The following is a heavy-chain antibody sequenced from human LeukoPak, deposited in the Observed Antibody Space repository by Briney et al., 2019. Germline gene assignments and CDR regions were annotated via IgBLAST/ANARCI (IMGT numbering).Heavy chain of an antibody. CDR3: ARVYVDTAMDYFDY. V-gene: IGHV3-53*01. D-gene: IGHD5-18*01. Sequence: GGSLPLSCAASGFTVSSNYMSWVRQAPGKGLEWVSVICSGGSTYYADSVKGRFTISRDNSKNTLYLQMNSLRAEDTAVYYCARVYVDTAMDYFDYWGQGTLVTVSS. CDR2: ICSGGST. J-gene: IGHJ4*02. CDR1: GFTVSSNY.